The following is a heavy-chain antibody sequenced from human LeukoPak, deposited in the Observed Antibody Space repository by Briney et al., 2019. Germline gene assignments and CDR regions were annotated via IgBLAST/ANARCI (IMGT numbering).Heavy chain of an antibody. Sequence: SETLSLTCAVYGGSFSGYYWSWIRQPPGKGLEWIGEINHSGSTNYNPSLKSRVTISVDTSKNQFSLKLSSVTAADTAVYYCARGPCIAVAGTFGYWGQGTPVTVSS. D-gene: IGHD6-19*01. CDR1: GGSFSGYY. J-gene: IGHJ4*02. CDR2: INHSGST. CDR3: ARGPCIAVAGTFGY. V-gene: IGHV4-34*01.